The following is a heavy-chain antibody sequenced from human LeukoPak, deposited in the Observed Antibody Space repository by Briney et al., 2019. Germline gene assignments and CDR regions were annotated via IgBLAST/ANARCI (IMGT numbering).Heavy chain of an antibody. CDR1: GDSVSSPSYY. D-gene: IGHD5-24*01. CDR2: IYYSGST. J-gene: IGHJ4*02. Sequence: SEALSLTRTVSGDSVSSPSYYWGWIRQPPGKGLEWIGNIYYSGSTNYNPSLKSRFTISLDMSKNQFSLKVISVTAADTAVYYCTRHFFSVGNYRDYWGQGTLVTVSS. V-gene: IGHV4-39*01. CDR3: TRHFFSVGNYRDY.